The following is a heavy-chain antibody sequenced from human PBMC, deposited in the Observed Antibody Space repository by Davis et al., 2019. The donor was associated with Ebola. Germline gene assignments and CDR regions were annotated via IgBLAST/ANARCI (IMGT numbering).Heavy chain of an antibody. Sequence: PGGSLRLSCAASGFTFSSYSMNWVRQAPGKGLEWVSYISSSSSTIYYADSVKGRFTISRDNAKNSLYLQMNSLRAEDTAVYYCARHSRGSSWYFWFDPWGQGTLVTVSS. J-gene: IGHJ5*02. CDR2: ISSSSSTI. CDR1: GFTFSSYS. D-gene: IGHD6-13*01. CDR3: ARHSRGSSWYFWFDP. V-gene: IGHV3-48*01.